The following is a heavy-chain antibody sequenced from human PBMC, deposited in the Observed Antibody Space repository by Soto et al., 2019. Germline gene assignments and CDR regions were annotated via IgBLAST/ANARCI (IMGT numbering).Heavy chain of an antibody. CDR2: IYGNGRET. V-gene: IGHV3-23*01. Sequence: EVQLLESGGGLVQPGGSLRLSCSGSGFTFSTYTMNWVRQAPGKGLEWVAGIYGNGRETFYGDSLRGRVTISRDNSKSTLFLQMNTLRPEDTAVYYCAKDWVPDSRRNFDYWGQGTLVTVS. CDR1: GFTFSTYT. D-gene: IGHD1-1*01. CDR3: AKDWVPDSRRNFDY. J-gene: IGHJ4*02.